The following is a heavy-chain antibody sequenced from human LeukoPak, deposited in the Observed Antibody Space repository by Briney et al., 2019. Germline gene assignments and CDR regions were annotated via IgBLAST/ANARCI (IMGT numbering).Heavy chain of an antibody. CDR2: IFCNDDK. V-gene: IGHV2-5*01. CDR3: AHRSQVLAGATALYYFDY. D-gene: IGHD3-3*02. Sequence: SGATLLKPTRTRRLTCTFSRFSLSPSAMGGVWMRQPPGKALQWLSLIFCNDDKRYSPSLMPRLIITEDTSKNQVVLTMTNMDPLDTATYYCAHRSQVLAGATALYYFDYWGQGTLVTVPS. J-gene: IGHJ4*02. CDR1: RFSLSPSAMG.